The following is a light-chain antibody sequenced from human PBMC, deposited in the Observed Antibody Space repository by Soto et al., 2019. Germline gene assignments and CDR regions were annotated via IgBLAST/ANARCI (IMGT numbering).Light chain of an antibody. Sequence: EIVMTKSPATLSVSPGERATLSCRASQSVSDNLAWYQRKPGQAPRLLIYGASTRATGIPARFSGSGSETEFTLTISSLQSEVFAIYYCQQSNNWPYTFGQGTKVDIK. J-gene: IGKJ2*01. CDR3: QQSNNWPYT. CDR1: QSVSDN. CDR2: GAS. V-gene: IGKV3-15*01.